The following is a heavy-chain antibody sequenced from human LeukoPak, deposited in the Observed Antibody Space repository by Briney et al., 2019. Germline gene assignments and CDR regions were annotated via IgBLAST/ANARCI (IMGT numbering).Heavy chain of an antibody. D-gene: IGHD1-26*01. V-gene: IGHV3-23*01. CDR3: AKGVGTNKGGYYFDY. J-gene: IGHJ4*02. Sequence: GGSLRLSCAASGFTFSSYAMSWVRQAPGKGLEWVSSISGSGGSTYYADSVKGRFTISRDGSKNTLYVQMNSLRAEDTAVYYCAKGVGTNKGGYYFDYWGQGTPVTVSS. CDR1: GFTFSSYA. CDR2: ISGSGGST.